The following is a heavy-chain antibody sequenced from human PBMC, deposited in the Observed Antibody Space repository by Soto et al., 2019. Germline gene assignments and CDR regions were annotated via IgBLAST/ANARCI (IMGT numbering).Heavy chain of an antibody. CDR3: AKERSDHRIAAAAIDY. J-gene: IGHJ4*02. V-gene: IGHV3-23*01. D-gene: IGHD6-25*01. CDR1: GFTFSIYA. Sequence: GGSLRLSCAASGFTFSIYAMSLVRQAPGKGLEWVSSISGSGDSAYYADSVKGRFTISRDNSKNTLYLQINSLRAEETAVYYCAKERSDHRIAAAAIDYWGQGAQVTVSS. CDR2: ISGSGDSA.